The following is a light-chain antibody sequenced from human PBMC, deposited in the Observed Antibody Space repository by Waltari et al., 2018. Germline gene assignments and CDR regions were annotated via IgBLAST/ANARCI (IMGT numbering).Light chain of an antibody. CDR3: HQRSNWHT. CDR1: QTVSTY. J-gene: IGKJ2*01. V-gene: IGKV3-11*01. Sequence: IVLTQSPATLSLSPGARATLSCRASQTVSTYLAWFQQKPGQAPRLLIYDASNRAPGIPARFSGSGSGTDFSLTISSLEPEDFAVYYCHQRSNWHTFGQGTRLEIK. CDR2: DAS.